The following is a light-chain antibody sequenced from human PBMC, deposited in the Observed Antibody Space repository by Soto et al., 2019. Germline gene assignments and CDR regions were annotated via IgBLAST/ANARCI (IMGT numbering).Light chain of an antibody. V-gene: IGLV1-40*01. CDR3: QSYDSSLSGSV. J-gene: IGLJ2*01. CDR1: SSNIGAGYD. Sequence: QSVLTQPPSVSGAPGQRVTISCTGSSSNIGAGYDVHWYQQLPGTAPKLLIYGNNNRPSGVPDRFSGSKSGTSASLAITGLQAEDEADYYCQSYDSSLSGSVFGGGTKLPS. CDR2: GNN.